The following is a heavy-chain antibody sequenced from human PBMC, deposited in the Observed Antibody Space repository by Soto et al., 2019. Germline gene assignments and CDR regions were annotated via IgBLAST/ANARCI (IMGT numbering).Heavy chain of an antibody. D-gene: IGHD2-8*01. J-gene: IGHJ4*02. V-gene: IGHV3-30*01. Sequence: PGGSLRLSCAASGFTFSTNAMHWVRQAPGKGLEWVALISYDGTNEHYEDSVKGRFTISRDNSRNTLSLQMNSLRPEDTAVYYCVASVFSFDYRGQGTLVTVSS. CDR1: GFTFSTNA. CDR3: VASVFSFDY. CDR2: ISYDGTNE.